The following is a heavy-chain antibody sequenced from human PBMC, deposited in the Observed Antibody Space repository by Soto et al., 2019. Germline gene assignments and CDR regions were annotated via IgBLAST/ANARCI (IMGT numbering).Heavy chain of an antibody. Sequence: GGSLRLSCAASGFTFRRFAMHWVRQAPGKGLEWVALISYDGSNKYYAESVKGRFTISRDNPKNTLSLQMNSLRAEDTAVYYCARDFGDCTNGVCPSDFDYWGRGTLVTVSS. CDR1: GFTFRRFA. J-gene: IGHJ4*02. CDR2: ISYDGSNK. D-gene: IGHD2-8*01. V-gene: IGHV3-30-3*01. CDR3: ARDFGDCTNGVCPSDFDY.